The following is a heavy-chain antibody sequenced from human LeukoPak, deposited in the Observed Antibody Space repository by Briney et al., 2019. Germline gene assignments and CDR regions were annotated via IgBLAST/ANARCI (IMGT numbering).Heavy chain of an antibody. D-gene: IGHD1-26*01. Sequence: GGSLRLSCAASGFTFSGYAMSWVRQAPGKGLEWVSSILGSGAGTFYADSVRGRLTISRDNSKSTVYLQMNSLRSDDTAVYYCVKGRESTGLFEYWGQGTLVTVSS. J-gene: IGHJ4*02. V-gene: IGHV3-23*01. CDR2: ILGSGAGT. CDR3: VKGRESTGLFEY. CDR1: GFTFSGYA.